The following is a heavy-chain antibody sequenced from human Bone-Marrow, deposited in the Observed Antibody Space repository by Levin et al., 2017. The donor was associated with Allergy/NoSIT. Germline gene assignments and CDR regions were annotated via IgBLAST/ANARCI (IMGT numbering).Heavy chain of an antibody. V-gene: IGHV1-45*02. CDR1: GYSFSHRY. CDR2: ITPFNGRT. CDR3: AATIRGVTSKDQDAFDL. Sequence: ASVKVSCKASGYSFSHRYLHWVRQAPGQPLEWMGWITPFNGRTNHAQKIQDRVTITRDRALNTAYLELSRLRSGDTAMYYCAATIRGVTSKDQDAFDLWGQGTMVTVSS. D-gene: IGHD3-10*01. J-gene: IGHJ3*01.